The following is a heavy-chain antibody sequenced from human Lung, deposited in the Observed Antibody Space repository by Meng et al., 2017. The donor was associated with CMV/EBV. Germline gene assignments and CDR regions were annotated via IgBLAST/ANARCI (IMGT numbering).Heavy chain of an antibody. J-gene: IGHJ3*02. D-gene: IGHD1-26*01. CDR1: GFTFDDYG. CDR2: IRWNGETT. Sequence: GESLXISXAASGFTFDDYGMSWVRQVPGKGPEWVSGIRWNGETTAYADSVRGRFTISRDNAKKSLHLQMNSLRAEDTALYYCARAVGPTIVDALDIWGQGSLVTVSS. CDR3: ARAVGPTIVDALDI. V-gene: IGHV3-20*04.